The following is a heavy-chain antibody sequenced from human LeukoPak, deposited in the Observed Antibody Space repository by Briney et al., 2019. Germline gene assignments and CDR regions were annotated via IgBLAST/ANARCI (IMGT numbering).Heavy chain of an antibody. CDR3: AKIAAAGDY. CDR1: GLNFDDSA. V-gene: IGHV3-43*02. D-gene: IGHD6-13*01. CDR2: ISADGGST. Sequence: GGSLRLSCVASGLNFDDSAMHWVRQAPGKGLEWVSLISADGGSTFSADSVKGRFSISRDNSKNSLYLQMNSLRSEDTAMYYCAKIAAAGDYWGQGTLVTVSS. J-gene: IGHJ4*02.